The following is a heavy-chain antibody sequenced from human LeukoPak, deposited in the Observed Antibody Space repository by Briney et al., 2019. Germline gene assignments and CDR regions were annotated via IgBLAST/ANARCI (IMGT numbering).Heavy chain of an antibody. V-gene: IGHV3-7*01. J-gene: IGHJ4*02. CDR2: IKQDASER. Sequence: GGSLRLSCAASGFTFSSYWMTWVRQAPGKGLEWVANIKQDASERYYVDSVKGRFTISRDNAENSLYLQMNSLRAEDTAVYYCATPSAGTWHFDYWGQGTLVTVSS. CDR3: ATPSAGTWHFDY. D-gene: IGHD1-1*01. CDR1: GFTFSSYW.